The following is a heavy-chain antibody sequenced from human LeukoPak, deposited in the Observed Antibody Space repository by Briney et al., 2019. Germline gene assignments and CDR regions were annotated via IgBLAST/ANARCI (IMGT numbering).Heavy chain of an antibody. J-gene: IGHJ6*02. CDR3: ARQRYTYGLDA. Sequence: GESLKISCKGSGYGFTTYWIGWVRQMPGKGLEWMGIIYPGDSQSRYSPSFQGQVTMSADKSISTAYLQWSSLKASDTAIYYCARQRYTYGLDAGGQGTAVTVSS. CDR2: IYPGDSQS. V-gene: IGHV5-51*01. CDR1: GYGFTTYW. D-gene: IGHD1-1*01.